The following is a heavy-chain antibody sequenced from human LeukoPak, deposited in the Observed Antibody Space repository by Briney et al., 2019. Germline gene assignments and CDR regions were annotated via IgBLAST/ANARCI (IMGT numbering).Heavy chain of an antibody. J-gene: IGHJ4*02. CDR3: ARALNYDFWSGYSYYFDY. CDR1: VFILCIYC. CDR2: ISSDGGST. V-gene: IGHV3-74*01. D-gene: IGHD3-3*01. Sequence: PGGSLRLFCAAWVFILCIYCIYWVREAPGNWLVHVSQISSDGGSTTYTESVKGRFTISRETAKNTLYLQMRSLRAEDRAVYYCARALNYDFWSGYSYYFDYWSQGTLVTVSS.